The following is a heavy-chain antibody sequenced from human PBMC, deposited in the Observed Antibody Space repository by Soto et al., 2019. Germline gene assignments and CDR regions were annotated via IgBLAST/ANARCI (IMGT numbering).Heavy chain of an antibody. CDR3: AKDRLEGVLMVYALFAY. CDR2: ISGSGGST. V-gene: IGHV3-23*01. J-gene: IGHJ4*02. CDR1: GFTFSSYA. D-gene: IGHD2-8*01. Sequence: GGSLRLSCAASGFTFSSYAMSWVHQAPGKGLEWVSAISGSGGSTYYADSVKGRFTISRDNSKNTLYLQMNSLRAEDTAVYYCAKDRLEGVLMVYALFAYWGQGTLVTVSS.